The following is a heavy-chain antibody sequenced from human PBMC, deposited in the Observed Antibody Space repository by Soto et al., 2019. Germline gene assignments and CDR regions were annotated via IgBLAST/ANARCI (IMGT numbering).Heavy chain of an antibody. D-gene: IGHD2-21*01. CDR3: ARDVFCGGAPACPDMDV. CDR2: ISGYNGNT. J-gene: IGHJ6*02. Sequence: SVKVSFKASSYTFIGYSITWVRQAPGQGLEWMGRISGYNGNTNYARTLRGRLTLTTDTSTSTAYMELRSLTSDDTAVYYCARDVFCGGAPACPDMDVWGQGTTVTVSS. CDR1: SYTFIGYS. V-gene: IGHV1-18*04.